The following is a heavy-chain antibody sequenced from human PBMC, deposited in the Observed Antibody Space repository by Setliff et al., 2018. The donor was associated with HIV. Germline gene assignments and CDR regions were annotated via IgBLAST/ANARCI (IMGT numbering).Heavy chain of an antibody. Sequence: PSETLSLTCAVSGGSISSTNWWSWVRQPPGKGLEWIGEIYHSGGTNYNPSLKSRVTISVDKSKNQLSLKLNSVTAADTAVYYCARQGAVTGHAFDSWGPGALVTVSS. J-gene: IGHJ4*02. CDR1: GGSISSTNW. CDR3: ARQGAVTGHAFDS. CDR2: IYHSGGT. D-gene: IGHD6-19*01. V-gene: IGHV4-4*02.